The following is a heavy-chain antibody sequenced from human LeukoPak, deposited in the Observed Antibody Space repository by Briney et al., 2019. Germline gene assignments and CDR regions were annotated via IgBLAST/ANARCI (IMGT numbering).Heavy chain of an antibody. D-gene: IGHD6-13*01. CDR2: INQSGTT. J-gene: IGHJ6*03. Sequence: NPSETLSLTCAVYGGSFSGYYWSWIRQPPGKGLEWIGKINQSGTTNYNPSLKSRVTISIDTSKNQFSLKLSSVTAADTAVYYCASSRGYSSSLWYYYMDVWGKGTTVTVSS. CDR1: GGSFSGYY. CDR3: ASSRGYSSSLWYYYMDV. V-gene: IGHV4-34*01.